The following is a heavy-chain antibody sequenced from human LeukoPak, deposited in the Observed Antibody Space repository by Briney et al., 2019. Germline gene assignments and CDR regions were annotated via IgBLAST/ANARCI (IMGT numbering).Heavy chain of an antibody. CDR3: ARDLIVGTTIRYYFDY. V-gene: IGHV3-48*01. D-gene: IGHD1-26*01. Sequence: PGGSLRLSCAASGFTFSYYSMNWVRQAPGKGLEWVSYISDSSDTMYYADSVKGRFTISRDNAKNSLYLQMNILRAEDTAVYYCARDLIVGTTIRYYFDYWGQGTLVTVSS. CDR1: GFTFSYYS. CDR2: ISDSSDTM. J-gene: IGHJ4*02.